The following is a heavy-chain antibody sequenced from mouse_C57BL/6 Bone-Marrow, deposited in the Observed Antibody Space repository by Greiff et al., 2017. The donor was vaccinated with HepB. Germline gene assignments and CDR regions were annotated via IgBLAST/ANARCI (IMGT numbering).Heavy chain of an antibody. CDR2: IYPRSGNT. D-gene: IGHD1-1*02. CDR3: AREKTPGGGYFVV. Sequence: QVQLQQSGAELARPGASVKLSCKASGYTFTSYGISWVKQRTGQGLEWIGEIYPRSGNTYYNEKFKGKATLTADKSSSTAYMELRSLTSEDSAVYFCAREKTPGGGYFVVWGTGTTVTVSS. J-gene: IGHJ1*03. CDR1: GYTFTSYG. V-gene: IGHV1-81*01.